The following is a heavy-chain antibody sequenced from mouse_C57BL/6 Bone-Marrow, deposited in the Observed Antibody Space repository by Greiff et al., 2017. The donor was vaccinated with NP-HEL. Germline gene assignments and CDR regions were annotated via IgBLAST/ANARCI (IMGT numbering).Heavy chain of an antibody. V-gene: IGHV1-87*01. J-gene: IGHJ3*01. CDR2: GQGVEWIG. CDR1: YTFFRRVH. CDR3: SEDSAVYYWAWGYYGSSLFAY. Sequence: QVQLQQSGPELARPWASVKISCQAFYTFFRRVHFAIRDTNSWMQWVKQRPGQGVEWIGAIYPGYGDTSYNQKVKCTATFTADKSSSTAYMELSSLTSEDSAVYYWAWGYYGSSLFAYWGQGTLVTVSA. D-gene: IGHD1-1*01.